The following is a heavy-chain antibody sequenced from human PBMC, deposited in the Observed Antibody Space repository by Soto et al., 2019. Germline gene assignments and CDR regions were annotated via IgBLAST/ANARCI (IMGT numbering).Heavy chain of an antibody. CDR1: GGSISSGGYS. J-gene: IGHJ4*02. V-gene: IGHV4-30-2*01. Sequence: SETLSLTCAVSGGSISSGGYSWSWIRQPPGKGLEWIGYIYHSGSTYYNPSLKSRVTISVDRSKNQFSLKLSSVTAADTAVYYCARDHYYDSSGANYFDYWGQGTRGHRLL. CDR3: ARDHYYDSSGANYFDY. D-gene: IGHD3-22*01. CDR2: IYHSGST.